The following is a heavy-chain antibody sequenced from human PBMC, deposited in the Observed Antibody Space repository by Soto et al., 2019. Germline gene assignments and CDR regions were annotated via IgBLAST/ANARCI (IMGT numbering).Heavy chain of an antibody. Sequence: PSETLSLTCTVSGGSVTSNYWTWIRQPAGKGLEWIGRMYISGTTDYNPSLRGRATMSVDTSKNQFSLTLTSVTAADTAVYYCARERAAPSWIDPWGRGTLVTVS. CDR2: MYISGTT. V-gene: IGHV4-4*07. CDR1: GGSVTSNY. J-gene: IGHJ5*02. CDR3: ARERAAPSWIDP. D-gene: IGHD6-6*01.